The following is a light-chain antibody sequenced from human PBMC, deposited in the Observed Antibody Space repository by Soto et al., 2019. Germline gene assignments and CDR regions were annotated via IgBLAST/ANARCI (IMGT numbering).Light chain of an antibody. Sequence: EIVMTQSPATLSVSPGERATLSCRASQSVSINLAWYQQKPGQVPRLLIYDASNRATGTPARFSGSGSGTDFTLTISSLEPEDFAVYYCQQRSNWPPWTFGQGTKV. CDR1: QSVSIN. CDR2: DAS. V-gene: IGKV3-11*01. J-gene: IGKJ1*01. CDR3: QQRSNWPPWT.